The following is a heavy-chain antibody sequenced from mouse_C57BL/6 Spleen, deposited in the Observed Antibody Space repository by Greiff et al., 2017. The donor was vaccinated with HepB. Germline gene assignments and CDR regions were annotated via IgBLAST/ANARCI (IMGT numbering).Heavy chain of an antibody. CDR1: GFSFNTYA. Sequence: EVQLVESGGGLVQPKGSLKLSCAASGFSFNTYAMNWVRQAPGKGLEWVARIRSKSNNYATYYADSVKDRFTISRDDSESMLYLQMNNLKTEDTAMYYCVRDSNSFFDYWGQGTTLTVSS. CDR3: VRDSNSFFDY. V-gene: IGHV10-1*01. CDR2: IRSKSNNYAT. J-gene: IGHJ2*01. D-gene: IGHD2-5*01.